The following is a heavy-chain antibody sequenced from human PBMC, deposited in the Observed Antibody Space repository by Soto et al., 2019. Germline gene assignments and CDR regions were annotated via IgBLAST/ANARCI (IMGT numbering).Heavy chain of an antibody. Sequence: TSETLSLTCTVSGGSISSSNCYWGWIRQPPGKGLEWIGSIYYSGSTYYNPSLKSRVTISVDASKNRFSLKLSSVTASDTAVYYCARHPYSAPYIVLAPSSVVLHAFNIWGQGTMVTVSS. CDR1: GGSISSSNCY. CDR3: ARHPYSAPYIVLAPSSVVLHAFNI. CDR2: IYYSGST. V-gene: IGHV4-39*01. J-gene: IGHJ3*02. D-gene: IGHD2-2*01.